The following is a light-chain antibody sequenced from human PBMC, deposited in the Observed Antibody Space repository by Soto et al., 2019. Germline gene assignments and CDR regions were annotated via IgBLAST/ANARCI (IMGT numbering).Light chain of an antibody. CDR3: QQYSDSPQT. Sequence: IVLTQSPGTLSLYPGERATLSCRATESVDSNYLAWYQQKPGQAPRLLIYGAASRATGTPDRFSGSGSGTDFILTISRLDPEDSAVYYCQQYSDSPQTFGQGTKVDIK. V-gene: IGKV3-20*01. CDR1: ESVDSNY. CDR2: GAA. J-gene: IGKJ1*01.